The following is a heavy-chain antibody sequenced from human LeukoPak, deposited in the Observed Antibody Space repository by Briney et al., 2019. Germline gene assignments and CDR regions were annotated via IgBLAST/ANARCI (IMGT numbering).Heavy chain of an antibody. Sequence: ASVKVSFKASGDTFTIYGISWVRQAPGQGGEWMGWISAYNGNTNYTQKLQGRVTMTTDTSTSTAYMELRSLRSDDTAVYYCARDSGTTGRYPDYWGQGTLVTVSS. J-gene: IGHJ4*02. V-gene: IGHV1-18*01. CDR2: ISAYNGNT. CDR3: ARDSGTTGRYPDY. CDR1: GDTFTIYG. D-gene: IGHD1-7*01.